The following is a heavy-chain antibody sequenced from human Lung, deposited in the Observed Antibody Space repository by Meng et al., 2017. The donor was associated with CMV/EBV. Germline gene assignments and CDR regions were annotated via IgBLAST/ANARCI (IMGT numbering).Heavy chain of an antibody. CDR3: ASLLGYCSSTSCYEGNYYFDY. CDR2: INPNSGGT. J-gene: IGHJ4*02. CDR1: GYTXTGYY. D-gene: IGHD2-2*01. Sequence: ASXXVSXKASGYTXTGYYMHWVRQAPGQGLEWMGWINPNSGGTNYAQKFQGRVTMTRDTSISTAYMELSRLRSDDTAVYYCASLLGYCSSTSCYEGNYYFDYWXQETLVTVSS. V-gene: IGHV1-2*02.